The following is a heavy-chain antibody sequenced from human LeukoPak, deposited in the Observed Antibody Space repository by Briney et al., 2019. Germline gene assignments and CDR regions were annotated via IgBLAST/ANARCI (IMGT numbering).Heavy chain of an antibody. D-gene: IGHD1-26*01. Sequence: TPSETLSLTCTVSGGSISSYYWSWIRQPPGKGLEWIGYIYYSGSTNYNPSLKSRVTISVDASKNQFSLKLSSVTAADTAVYYCARIRSGSYFFDYWGQGTLVTVSS. V-gene: IGHV4-59*12. CDR3: ARIRSGSYFFDY. CDR2: IYYSGST. CDR1: GGSISSYY. J-gene: IGHJ4*02.